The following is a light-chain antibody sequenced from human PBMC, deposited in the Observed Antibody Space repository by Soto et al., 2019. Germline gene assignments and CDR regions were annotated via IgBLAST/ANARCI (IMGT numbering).Light chain of an antibody. Sequence: EIVLTQSPATLSLSPGERATLSCRASQGVSSYLSWYQQKPGQAPRPLMYEASNRATGIPARFSGGGSGTDFTLTISSLEPEDFAVYYCQQRSDWPWTFGQGTKVDIK. J-gene: IGKJ1*01. CDR3: QQRSDWPWT. CDR1: QGVSSY. V-gene: IGKV3D-11*01. CDR2: EAS.